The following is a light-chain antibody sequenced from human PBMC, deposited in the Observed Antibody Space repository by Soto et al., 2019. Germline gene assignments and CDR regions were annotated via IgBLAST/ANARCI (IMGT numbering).Light chain of an antibody. Sequence: DLQMTQSPSSLSASVGDRVTITCRASQSISNYLNWYQQKPGKAPKLLMYAASSLQSGVPSRFGGSGSWTDFTLTISSLQPEDFATYYCQQSYSTPRTFGQGTKVDIK. CDR1: QSISNY. CDR2: AAS. V-gene: IGKV1-39*01. CDR3: QQSYSTPRT. J-gene: IGKJ1*01.